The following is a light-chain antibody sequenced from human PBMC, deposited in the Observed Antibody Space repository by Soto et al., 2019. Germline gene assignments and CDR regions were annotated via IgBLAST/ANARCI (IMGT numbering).Light chain of an antibody. CDR3: QQYGASPFT. CDR1: QSVSSSY. CDR2: DAS. Sequence: EIVLTQSPGTLSLSPGERATLSCRASQSVSSSYLAWYQQKPGQAPRLLIFDASSRATGISDRFSGSGSGTDFTLTISTLEPEDFAVYYCQQYGASPFTFGPGTRLEI. J-gene: IGKJ3*01. V-gene: IGKV3-20*01.